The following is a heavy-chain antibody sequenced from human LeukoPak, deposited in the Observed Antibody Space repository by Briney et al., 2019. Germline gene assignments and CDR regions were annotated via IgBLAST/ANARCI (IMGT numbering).Heavy chain of an antibody. J-gene: IGHJ4*01. CDR2: ISSSSSYT. CDR3: ARAGTGILLWFGVRSDY. D-gene: IGHD3-10*01. CDR1: GFTFSSYT. Sequence: GGSLRLSCAASGFTFSSYTMHWVRQAPGKGLEWVSSISSSSSYTYYADSVKGRFTISRDNAKMSLYLQMNSLRAEDTAVYYCARAGTGILLWFGVRSDYWGQGTLVTVSS. V-gene: IGHV3-21*01.